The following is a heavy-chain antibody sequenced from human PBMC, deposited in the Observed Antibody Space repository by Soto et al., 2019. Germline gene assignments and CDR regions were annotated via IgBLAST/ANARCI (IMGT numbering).Heavy chain of an antibody. D-gene: IGHD2-2*01. Sequence: QVQLVESGGGVVQPGRSLRLSCAASGFTFSSYAMHWVRQATGKGLEWVAVISYDGSNKYYADSVKGRFTISRDNSKNTLYLQMNSLRAEDTAVYYCAREYCSSTSCYGRENWFDPWGQGTLVTVSS. J-gene: IGHJ5*02. CDR3: AREYCSSTSCYGRENWFDP. CDR1: GFTFSSYA. V-gene: IGHV3-30-3*01. CDR2: ISYDGSNK.